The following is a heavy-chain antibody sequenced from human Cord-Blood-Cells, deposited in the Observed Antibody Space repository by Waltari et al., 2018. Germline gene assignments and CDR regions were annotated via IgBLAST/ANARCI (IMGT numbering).Heavy chain of an antibody. D-gene: IGHD6-6*01. CDR1: GFTFSSYW. J-gene: IGHJ3*02. CDR2: IKQDGREK. V-gene: IGHV3-7*01. Sequence: EVQLVESGGGLVQPGGSLRLSCAASGFTFSSYWMSWVRQAAGKGMEGVANIKQDGREKYDVDSVKGRFTSARDNAKNSLYLEMNSLRAEDTAVYYCASLAAPDAFDIWGQGTMVTVSS. CDR3: ASLAAPDAFDI.